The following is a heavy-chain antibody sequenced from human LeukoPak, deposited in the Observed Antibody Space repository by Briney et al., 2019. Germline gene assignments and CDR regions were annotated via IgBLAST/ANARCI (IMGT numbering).Heavy chain of an antibody. V-gene: IGHV4-39*07. Sequence: SETLSLTCSVSGDSISSSGYYWGWIRQPPGKGLEWIGSMYYGGNTYYNASFKSRVTISVDTSKNLFSLKLNSVTAADTGVYYCARSKNGKCDYWGQGTLVTVSS. CDR1: GDSISSSGYY. CDR2: MYYGGNT. J-gene: IGHJ4*02. CDR3: ARSKNGKCDY. D-gene: IGHD1-26*01.